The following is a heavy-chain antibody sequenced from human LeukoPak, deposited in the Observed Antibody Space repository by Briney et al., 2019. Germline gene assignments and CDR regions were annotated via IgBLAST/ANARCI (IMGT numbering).Heavy chain of an antibody. Sequence: SETLSLTCTVSGGSISSYYWSWIRQPPGKGLEWIGYIYYSGSTNYNPSLKSRVTISVDTSKNQFSLKLSSVAAADTAVYYCASVGTYGSGSYLSWLDYWGQGTLVTVSS. J-gene: IGHJ4*02. V-gene: IGHV4-59*13. CDR2: IYYSGST. CDR1: GGSISSYY. D-gene: IGHD3-10*01. CDR3: ASVGTYGSGSYLSWLDY.